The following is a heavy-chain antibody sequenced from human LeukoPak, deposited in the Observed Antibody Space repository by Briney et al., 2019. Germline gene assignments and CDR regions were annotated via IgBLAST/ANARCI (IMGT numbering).Heavy chain of an antibody. CDR1: GFTFSSYA. D-gene: IGHD3-22*01. CDR3: AGSSGYYDLDY. Sequence: PGGSLRLSCAASGFTFSSYAMSWVRQAPGKGLEWVSAISGSGGSTYYADSVKGRFTISRDNSKSILYLQMNSLRAEDTAVYYCAGSSGYYDLDYWGQGTLVTVSS. V-gene: IGHV3-23*01. CDR2: ISGSGGST. J-gene: IGHJ4*02.